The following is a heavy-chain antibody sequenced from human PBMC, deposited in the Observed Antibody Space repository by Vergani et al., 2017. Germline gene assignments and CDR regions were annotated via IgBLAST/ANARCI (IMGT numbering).Heavy chain of an antibody. CDR3: AGQQLVGYYFDY. D-gene: IGHD6-13*01. V-gene: IGHV4-38-2*01. CDR1: GYSISSGYY. CDR2: IYHSGST. Sequence: QVQLQESGPGLVKPSETLSLTCAVSGYSISSGYYWGWIRQPPGKGLEWIGSIYHSGSTYYNPSLKSRVTISVDTSKNQFSLKLCSVTAADTAVYYCAGQQLVGYYFDYWGQGTLVTVSS. J-gene: IGHJ4*02.